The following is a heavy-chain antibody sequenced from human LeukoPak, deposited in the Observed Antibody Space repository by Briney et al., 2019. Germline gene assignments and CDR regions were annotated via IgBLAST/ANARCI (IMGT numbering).Heavy chain of an antibody. CDR1: GGSISSYY. CDR2: IYYSGST. J-gene: IGHJ4*02. V-gene: IGHV4-59*01. Sequence: SETLSLTCTVSGGSISSYYWSWIRQPPGKGLEWIGYIYYSGSTNYNPSLKSRVTISVDTSKNQFSLKLSSVTAADTAVYYCARYYVWGSSGFFDYWGQGTLVTVSS. CDR3: ARYYVWGSSGFFDY. D-gene: IGHD3-16*01.